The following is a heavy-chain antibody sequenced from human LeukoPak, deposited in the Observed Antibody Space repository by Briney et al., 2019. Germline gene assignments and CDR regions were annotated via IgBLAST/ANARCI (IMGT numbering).Heavy chain of an antibody. Sequence: GRSLRLSCAASGFTFSSYGMHWVRQAPGKGLDWVAVISYDGSHKYSADSVKGRFTISRDNSKNTLYLQMNSLRTEDTAVYFCSASRPHYGDYYGLDVWGHGTTVTVSS. CDR3: SASRPHYGDYYGLDV. V-gene: IGHV3-30*03. J-gene: IGHJ6*02. CDR2: ISYDGSHK. D-gene: IGHD4/OR15-4a*01. CDR1: GFTFSSYG.